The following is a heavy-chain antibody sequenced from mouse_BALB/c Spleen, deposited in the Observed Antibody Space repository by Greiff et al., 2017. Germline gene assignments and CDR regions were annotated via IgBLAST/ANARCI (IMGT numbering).Heavy chain of an antibody. CDR3: ARDRDDGYYMDY. Sequence: EVKLVESGGGLVKPGGSLKLSCAASGFTFSDYYMYWVRQTPEKRLEWVATISDGGSYTYYPDSVKGRFTISRDNAKNNLYLQMSSLKSEDTAMYYCARDRDDGYYMDYWGQGTSVTVSS. CDR1: GFTFSDYY. V-gene: IGHV5-4*02. J-gene: IGHJ4*01. D-gene: IGHD2-3*01. CDR2: ISDGGSYT.